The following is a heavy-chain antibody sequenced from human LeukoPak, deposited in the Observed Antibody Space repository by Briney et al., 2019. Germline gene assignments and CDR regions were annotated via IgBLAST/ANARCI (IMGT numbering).Heavy chain of an antibody. D-gene: IGHD5-18*01. Sequence: GSLRLSCAASGFTVSSNYMSWVRQPPGKGLEWIGEINHSGSTNYNPSLKSRVTISVDTSKNQFSLKLSSVTAAGTAVYYCARVPYSPPWVVDYYMDVWGKGTTVTVSS. J-gene: IGHJ6*03. V-gene: IGHV4-34*01. CDR3: ARVPYSPPWVVDYYMDV. CDR1: GFTVSSNY. CDR2: INHSGST.